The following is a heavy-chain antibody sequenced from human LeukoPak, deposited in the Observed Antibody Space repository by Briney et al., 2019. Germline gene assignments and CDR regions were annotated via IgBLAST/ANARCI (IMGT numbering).Heavy chain of an antibody. CDR3: ARGVVVVVPALGRGGSYHYYMDV. CDR1: GGSINTYF. D-gene: IGHD2-2*01. Sequence: SETLSLTCTVSGGSINTYFWSWIRQPPGKGLEWIGYIYYSGSATYNPSLKSRVTISVDTSKNQFSLKLSSVTAADTAVYYCARGVVVVVPALGRGGSYHYYMDVWGKGTTVTVSS. CDR2: IYYSGSA. V-gene: IGHV4-59*12. J-gene: IGHJ6*03.